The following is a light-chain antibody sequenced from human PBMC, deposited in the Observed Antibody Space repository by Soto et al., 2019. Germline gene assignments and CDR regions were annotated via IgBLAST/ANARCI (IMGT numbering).Light chain of an antibody. Sequence: QSALTQPASVSGSPGQSITISCTGTSSDVGGYNYVSWYQQHPPKAPKLMIYDVSNRPSGVSDRFSGSKSGNTASLTISGLQAEDEADYYCYSYTTSSTYVFGTGTKLNVL. J-gene: IGLJ1*01. CDR1: SSDVGGYNY. CDR2: DVS. V-gene: IGLV2-14*01. CDR3: YSYTTSSTYV.